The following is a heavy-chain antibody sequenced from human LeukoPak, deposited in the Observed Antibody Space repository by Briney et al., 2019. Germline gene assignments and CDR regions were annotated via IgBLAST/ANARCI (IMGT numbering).Heavy chain of an antibody. CDR2: IYYSGST. Sequence: SETLSLTCSVSGGSISSFFWSWIRQPPGEGLEWIGHIYYSGSTSYNPSLKSRVTISIDTSKNQFSLKLSSVTAADTAVYYCARGVEYSGSYYHAFDIWDQGTLVTVSS. CDR1: GGSISSFF. CDR3: ARGVEYSGSYYHAFDI. D-gene: IGHD1-26*01. V-gene: IGHV4-59*01. J-gene: IGHJ3*02.